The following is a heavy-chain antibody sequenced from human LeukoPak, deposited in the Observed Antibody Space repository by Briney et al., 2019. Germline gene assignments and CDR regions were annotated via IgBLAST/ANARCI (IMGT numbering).Heavy chain of an antibody. CDR1: GGSFSGYY. CDR3: ARVKGNGNVRYYYYYYMDV. D-gene: IGHD1-1*01. CDR2: INHSGST. Sequence: SETLSLTCAVYGGSFSGYYWSWIRQPPGKGLEWIGEINHSGSTNYNPSLKSRVTISVDTSKNQFSLKLSSVTAADTAVYYCARVKGNGNVRYYYYYYMDVWGKGTTVTVSS. V-gene: IGHV4-34*01. J-gene: IGHJ6*03.